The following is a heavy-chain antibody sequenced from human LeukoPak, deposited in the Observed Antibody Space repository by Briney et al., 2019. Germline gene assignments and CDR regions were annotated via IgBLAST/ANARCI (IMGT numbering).Heavy chain of an antibody. Sequence: GGSLRLSCAASGFTFSFYAMHWVRQAPGKGLEWVAVISYDGTNKYYADSVKGRFTISRDTSKNTLFLQMNSLRVEDTAVYYCARARIRLGGWYAFDYWGQGTLVTVSS. CDR1: GFTFSFYA. CDR3: ARARIRLGGWYAFDY. D-gene: IGHD6-19*01. J-gene: IGHJ4*02. CDR2: ISYDGTNK. V-gene: IGHV3-30-3*01.